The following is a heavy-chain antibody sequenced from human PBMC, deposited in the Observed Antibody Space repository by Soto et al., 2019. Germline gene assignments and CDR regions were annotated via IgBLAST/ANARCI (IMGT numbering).Heavy chain of an antibody. Sequence: PSVKVSCKASGYTFTSYYMHWVRQAPGQGLEWMGIINPSGGSTSYAQKFQGRVTMTRDTSTSTVYMELSSLRSEDTAVYYCARDQGYYDFWSGPTYYSYGMDVWCQGTSVSVS. D-gene: IGHD3-3*01. V-gene: IGHV1-46*01. CDR1: GYTFTSYY. CDR3: ARDQGYYDFWSGPTYYSYGMDV. J-gene: IGHJ6*02. CDR2: INPSGGST.